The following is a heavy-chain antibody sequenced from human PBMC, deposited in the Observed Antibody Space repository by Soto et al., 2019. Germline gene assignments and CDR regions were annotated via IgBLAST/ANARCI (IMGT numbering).Heavy chain of an antibody. CDR1: GGSISSYY. CDR2: IYYSGST. Sequence: PSETLSLTCTVSGGSISSYYWSWIRQPPGKGLEWIGYIYYSGSTNYNPSLKSRVTISVDTSKNQFSLKLSSVTAADTAVYYCARKVYYDFWSDAFDYWGQGTLVTVPQ. D-gene: IGHD3-3*01. J-gene: IGHJ4*02. V-gene: IGHV4-59*01. CDR3: ARKVYYDFWSDAFDY.